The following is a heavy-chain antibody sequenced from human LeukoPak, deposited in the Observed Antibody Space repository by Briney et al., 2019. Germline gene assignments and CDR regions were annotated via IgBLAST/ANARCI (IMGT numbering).Heavy chain of an antibody. J-gene: IGHJ4*02. V-gene: IGHV3-7*03. CDR1: GFLLSDYW. CDR3: ARLVVPPGNRGWYYEH. D-gene: IGHD2-2*01. Sequence: GGSLRLSCAASGFLLSDYWMSWVRQGQGGGLEWVANINQGGREKYFVDSVKGRFTISRDNAQNSLGLQMNSLRVEDTAIYYCARLVVPPGNRGWYYEHWGQGTLVTVSS. CDR2: INQGGREK.